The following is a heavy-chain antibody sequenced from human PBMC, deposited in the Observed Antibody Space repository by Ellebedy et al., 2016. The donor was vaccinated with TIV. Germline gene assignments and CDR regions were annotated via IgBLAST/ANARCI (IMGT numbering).Heavy chain of an antibody. Sequence: GESLKISCVASGFTFNSFAMSWVRPAPGKGLEWVSTISNSGKSTNNADSGKGRFTISRDNSKNTLYLQMNGLRTEDTAVYYCAKDRIVGARKFDDWGQGTLVTVSS. V-gene: IGHV3-23*01. CDR2: ISNSGKST. D-gene: IGHD1-26*01. CDR1: GFTFNSFA. CDR3: AKDRIVGARKFDD. J-gene: IGHJ4*02.